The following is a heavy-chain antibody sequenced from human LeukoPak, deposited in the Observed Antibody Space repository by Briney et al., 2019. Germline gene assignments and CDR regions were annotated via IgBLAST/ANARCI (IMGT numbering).Heavy chain of an antibody. J-gene: IGHJ4*02. V-gene: IGHV3-53*01. CDR3: GGGGDSSGEYYFDY. Sequence: GGSLRLSCAASGFTVSSNYMSWVRQAPGKGLEWVSVIYSGGTTYYADSVKGRFTISRDNSKNTLYLQMNSLRAEDTAMYYCGGGGDSSGEYYFDYWGQGPLATVS. CDR1: GFTVSSNY. D-gene: IGHD6-25*01. CDR2: IYSGGTT.